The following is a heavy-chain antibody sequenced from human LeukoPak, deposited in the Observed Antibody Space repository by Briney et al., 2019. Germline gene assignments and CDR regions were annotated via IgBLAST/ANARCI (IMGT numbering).Heavy chain of an antibody. CDR2: IRSSSSTSTI. D-gene: IGHD3-3*01. V-gene: IGHV3-48*02. Sequence: GGSLRLSCAASGFTFRSYSMNWVRQAPGKGLEWVSYIRSSSSTSTIFYADSVTGRFTISRDNAKNSLYLQMISLRDEDTAVYYCARVWEWLPDYWGQGTLVTVSS. CDR1: GFTFRSYS. CDR3: ARVWEWLPDY. J-gene: IGHJ4*02.